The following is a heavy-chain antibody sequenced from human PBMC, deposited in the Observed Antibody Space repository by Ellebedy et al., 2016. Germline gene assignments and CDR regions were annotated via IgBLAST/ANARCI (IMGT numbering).Heavy chain of an antibody. CDR1: GYTFTGYY. V-gene: IGHV1-2*04. CDR3: ARDRKYQLHEDDAFDI. D-gene: IGHD2-2*01. Sequence: ASVKVSCXASGYTFTGYYMHWVRQAPGQGLEWMGWINPNSGGTNYAQKFQGWVTMTRDTSISTAYMELSRLRSDDTAVYYCARDRKYQLHEDDAFDIWGQGTMVTVSS. J-gene: IGHJ3*02. CDR2: INPNSGGT.